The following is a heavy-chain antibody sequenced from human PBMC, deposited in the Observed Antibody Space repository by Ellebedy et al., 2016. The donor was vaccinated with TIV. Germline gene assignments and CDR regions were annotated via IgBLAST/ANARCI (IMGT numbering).Heavy chain of an antibody. CDR3: ARDRNMLRGVVAY. V-gene: IGHV4-59*12. CDR2: MYFSGGT. CDR1: GGSISGYY. D-gene: IGHD3-10*01. J-gene: IGHJ4*02. Sequence: MPSETLSLTCTVSGGSISGYYWGWIRQPPGKGLEWIGYMYFSGGTNSNPSLKSRVTILVDTSNNLFSLTLNSVTAADTAVYYCARDRNMLRGVVAYWGQGTLVTVSS.